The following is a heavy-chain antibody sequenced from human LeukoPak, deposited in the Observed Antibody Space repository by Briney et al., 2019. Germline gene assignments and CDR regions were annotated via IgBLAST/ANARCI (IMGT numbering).Heavy chain of an antibody. V-gene: IGHV3-30*01. CDR1: GFTFSSYA. Sequence: GGSLRLSCAASGFTFSSYAMHWVRQAPGKGLEWVAVISYDGSNKYYADSVEGRFTISRDNSKNTLYLQMNSLRAEDTAVYYCARSGAAKTDYWGQGTLVTVSS. CDR2: ISYDGSNK. D-gene: IGHD1-14*01. J-gene: IGHJ4*02. CDR3: ARSGAAKTDY.